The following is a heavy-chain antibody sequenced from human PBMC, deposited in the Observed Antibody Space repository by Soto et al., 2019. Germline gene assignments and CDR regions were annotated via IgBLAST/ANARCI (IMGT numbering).Heavy chain of an antibody. V-gene: IGHV3-48*03. Sequence: PGGSLRLSCAASGFTFSSYEMNWVRQAPGKGLEWVSYISSSGSTIYYADSVKGRFTISRDNAKNSLYLQMNSLRAEDTAVYYCASISGCIDYWGQGTLVTVSS. CDR1: GFTFSSYE. J-gene: IGHJ4*02. D-gene: IGHD6-19*01. CDR3: ASISGCIDY. CDR2: ISSSGSTI.